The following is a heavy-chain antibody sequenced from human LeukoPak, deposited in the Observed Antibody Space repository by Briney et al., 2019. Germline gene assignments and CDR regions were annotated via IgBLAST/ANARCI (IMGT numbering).Heavy chain of an antibody. D-gene: IGHD1-1*01. CDR2: IWYDGSNQ. CDR1: GFSFRSHG. V-gene: IGHV3-33*01. J-gene: IGHJ4*02. Sequence: GGSLRLSCAASGFSFRSHGMHWVRQAPGKGLEWVAVIWYDGSNQYYADSVKGRFTISRDNSKNMLFLQMNSLTDDDTAVYYCARDTTARYLDYWGQGTLVIVSS. CDR3: ARDTTARYLDY.